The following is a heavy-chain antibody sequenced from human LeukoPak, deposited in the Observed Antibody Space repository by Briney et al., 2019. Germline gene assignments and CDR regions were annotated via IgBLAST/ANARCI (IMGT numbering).Heavy chain of an antibody. CDR1: GFTFSSYA. J-gene: IGHJ4*02. Sequence: GGSLRLSCAASGFTFSSYAMHWVRQAPGKGLEWGAVISYDGSNKYYADSVKGRFTISRDNSKNTLYLQMNSLRAEDTAVYYCARVAVYQLLYGEGAFDYWGQGTLVTVSS. CDR3: ARVAVYQLLYGEGAFDY. CDR2: ISYDGSNK. D-gene: IGHD2-2*02. V-gene: IGHV3-30*01.